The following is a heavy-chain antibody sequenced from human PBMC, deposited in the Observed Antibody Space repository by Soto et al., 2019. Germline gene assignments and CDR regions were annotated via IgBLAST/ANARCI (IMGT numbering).Heavy chain of an antibody. V-gene: IGHV1-18*01. CDR3: ARYRSTHDY. Sequence: QGQLVQSGVEVKKPGASVQVSCKASGYTFTDYGISWVRQAPGQGLEWMGWISAYNVNTNYAQNLQDRVTMTTDTPTSTAYMELRSLRSDDTAVYYCARYRSTHDYWGQGSLIAVSS. J-gene: IGHJ4*02. D-gene: IGHD6-19*01. CDR2: ISAYNVNT. CDR1: GYTFTDYG.